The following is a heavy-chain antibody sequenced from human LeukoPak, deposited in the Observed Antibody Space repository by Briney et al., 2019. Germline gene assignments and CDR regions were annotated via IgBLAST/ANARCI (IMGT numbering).Heavy chain of an antibody. D-gene: IGHD3-22*01. Sequence: PGGSLRLSCAASGFTFSSYYMSWVRQAPGKGLECVSVIYSGGSTYYGDSVKGRFTISRDISENTLYLQMNSLRAEDTAVYYCARGAGYYYFDYWGQGTLVTVSS. CDR2: IYSGGST. CDR3: ARGAGYYYFDY. CDR1: GFTFSSYY. V-gene: IGHV3-53*01. J-gene: IGHJ4*02.